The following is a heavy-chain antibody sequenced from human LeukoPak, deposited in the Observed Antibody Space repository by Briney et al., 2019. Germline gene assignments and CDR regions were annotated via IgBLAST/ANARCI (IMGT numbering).Heavy chain of an antibody. J-gene: IGHJ4*02. V-gene: IGHV3-23*01. Sequence: GGSLRLSCEASGFTFSSFVVSWVRQAPGKGLEWVSSISGDGDRTHYADSVKGRFTISRDNSKNMLYLQMNSLRAEDTAVYYCAKEGVAVTTRGAYFDYWGQGTLVTVSS. D-gene: IGHD4-17*01. CDR3: AKEGVAVTTRGAYFDY. CDR2: ISGDGDRT. CDR1: GFTFSSFV.